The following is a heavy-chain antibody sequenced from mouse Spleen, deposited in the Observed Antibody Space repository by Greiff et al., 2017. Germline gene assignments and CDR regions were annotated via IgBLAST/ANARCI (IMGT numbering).Heavy chain of an antibody. J-gene: IGHJ2*01. CDR1: GFTFTDYY. Sequence: EVHLVESGGGLVQPGGSLSLSCAASGFTFTDYYMSWVRQPPGKALEWLGFIRNKANGYTTEYSASVKGRFTISRDNSQSILYLQMNALGAEDSATYYCARYRTSWGFDYWGQGTTLTVSS. CDR2: IRNKANGYTT. V-gene: IGHV7-3*01. CDR3: ARYRTSWGFDY. D-gene: IGHD4-1*01.